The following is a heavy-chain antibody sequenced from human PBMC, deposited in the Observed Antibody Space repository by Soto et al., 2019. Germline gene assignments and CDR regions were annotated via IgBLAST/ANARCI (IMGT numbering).Heavy chain of an antibody. CDR3: ARDHVVVAATGPPTGAS. CDR2: IIPIFGTA. CDR1: GGTFSSYA. D-gene: IGHD2-15*01. J-gene: IGHJ4*02. Sequence: SVKVSCKASGGTFSSYAISWVRQAPGQGLEWMGGIIPIFGTANYAQKFQGRVTITADESTSTAYMELSSLRSEDTAVYYCARDHVVVAATGPPTGASWGQGTLVTVSS. V-gene: IGHV1-69*13.